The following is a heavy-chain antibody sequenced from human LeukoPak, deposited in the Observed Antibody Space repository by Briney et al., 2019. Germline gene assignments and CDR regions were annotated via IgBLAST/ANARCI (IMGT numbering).Heavy chain of an antibody. CDR1: GGSISSYY. J-gene: IGHJ4*02. CDR2: IYYSGST. V-gene: IGHV4-59*12. CDR3: ASEDGDYGGRVY. D-gene: IGHD4-17*01. Sequence: SETLSLTCTVSGGSISSYYWSWIRQPPGKGLEWIGYIYYSGSTNYNPSLKSRVTISVDTSKNQFSLKLSSVTAADTAVYYCASEDGDYGGRVYWGQGTLVTVSS.